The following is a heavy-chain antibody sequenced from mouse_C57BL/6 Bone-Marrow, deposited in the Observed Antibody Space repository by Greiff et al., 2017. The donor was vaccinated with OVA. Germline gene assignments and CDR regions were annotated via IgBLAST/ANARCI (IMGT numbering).Heavy chain of an antibody. CDR3: AHDDYYRFAY. Sequence: VQLQQPGAELVKPGASVKLSCKASGYTFLSYRMQWVKQRLGQGFEGIGEIDPSVSYTNYNQKFKGKATLTVDTSSSTAYMQLSSLTSEDSAVYCCAHDDYYRFAYWGRGTLITVSA. D-gene: IGHD2-3*01. CDR2: IDPSVSYT. J-gene: IGHJ3*01. CDR1: GYTFLSYR. V-gene: IGHV1-50*01.